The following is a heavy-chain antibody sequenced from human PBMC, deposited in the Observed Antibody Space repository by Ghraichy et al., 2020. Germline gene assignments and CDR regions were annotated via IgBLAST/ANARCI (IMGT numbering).Heavy chain of an antibody. J-gene: IGHJ4*02. V-gene: IGHV4-59*08. Sequence: SETLSLTCTVSGGSISSSYWSWIRQPPGKGLEWIGYIYYSGSTNYNPSLKSRITMSVDTSKNQFSLKLSSVTAADTAVYYCARQASYYDSSGYYLYYFDYWGQGALVTVSS. D-gene: IGHD3-22*01. CDR2: IYYSGST. CDR3: ARQASYYDSSGYYLYYFDY. CDR1: GGSISSSY.